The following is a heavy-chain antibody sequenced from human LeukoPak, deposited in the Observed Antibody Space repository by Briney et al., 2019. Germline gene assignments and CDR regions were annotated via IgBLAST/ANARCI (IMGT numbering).Heavy chain of an antibody. D-gene: IGHD3-10*01. J-gene: IGHJ4*02. CDR1: GGSISSGGYY. Sequence: SETLSLTCTVSGGSISSGGYYWSWIRQHPGKGMEWIGYIYYSGSTYYNPSLKSRVTISVDTSKNQFSLKLSSVTAADTAVYYCARGPITMVRAVITPPFDYWGQGTLVTVSS. V-gene: IGHV4-31*03. CDR2: IYYSGST. CDR3: ARGPITMVRAVITPPFDY.